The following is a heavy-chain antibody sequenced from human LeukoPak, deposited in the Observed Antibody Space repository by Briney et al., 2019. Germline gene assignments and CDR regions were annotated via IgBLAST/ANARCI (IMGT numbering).Heavy chain of an antibody. Sequence: GESLKISCKGSGYRFTRNWIAWVRQMPGKGLEWMGIIYPGDSDTRYGPSFEGQVTISVDKSINTAYLQWSSLKTSDTAIYYCSRSDVFSDGFGECWGQGTLVTVSS. J-gene: IGHJ4*02. V-gene: IGHV5-51*01. D-gene: IGHD3-16*01. CDR3: SRSDVFSDGFGEC. CDR1: GYRFTRNW. CDR2: IYPGDSDT.